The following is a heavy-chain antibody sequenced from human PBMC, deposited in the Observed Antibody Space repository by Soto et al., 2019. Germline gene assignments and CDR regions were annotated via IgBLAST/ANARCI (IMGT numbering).Heavy chain of an antibody. CDR1: GFTVSSNY. V-gene: IGHV3-53*01. CDR2: IYSGGST. J-gene: IGHJ6*02. D-gene: IGHD6-19*01. CDR3: ARIIAVAGTVFHYFYYGMDV. Sequence: GGSLRLSCAASGFTVSSNYMSWVRQAPGKGLEWVSVIYSGGSTYYADSVKGRFTISRDNSKNTLYLQMNSLRAEDTAVYYCARIIAVAGTVFHYFYYGMDVWGQGTTVTVSS.